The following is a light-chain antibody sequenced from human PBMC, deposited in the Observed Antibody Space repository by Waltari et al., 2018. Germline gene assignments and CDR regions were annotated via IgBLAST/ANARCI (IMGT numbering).Light chain of an antibody. CDR1: QSISSW. CDR2: KAS. V-gene: IGKV1-5*03. Sequence: DIQMTQSPSTLSASVGDRVTITCRASQSISSWLAWYQQKPGKAPKLLIYKASSLESGVPSRFSGSGSGTEFTLTISSLQPDDFATYYCQQYYSTPRVTFGPGTKVDIK. J-gene: IGKJ3*01. CDR3: QQYYSTPRVT.